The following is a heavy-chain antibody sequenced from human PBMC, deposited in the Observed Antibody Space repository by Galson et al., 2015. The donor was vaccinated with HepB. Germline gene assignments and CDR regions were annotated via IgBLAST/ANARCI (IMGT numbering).Heavy chain of an antibody. CDR3: ASGFLGYCSGGSCYSYAFDI. J-gene: IGHJ3*02. Sequence: SLRLSCAASGFTFSSYAMSWVRQAPGKGLEWVSAISGSGGSTYYADSVKGRFTISRDNSKNTLYLQMNSLRAEDTALYYCASGFLGYCSGGSCYSYAFDIWGQGTMVTVSS. D-gene: IGHD2-15*01. CDR1: GFTFSSYA. CDR2: ISGSGGST. V-gene: IGHV3-23*01.